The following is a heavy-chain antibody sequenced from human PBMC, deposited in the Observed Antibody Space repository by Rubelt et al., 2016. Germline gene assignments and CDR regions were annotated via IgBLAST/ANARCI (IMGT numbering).Heavy chain of an antibody. Sequence: SLTCAVSGGSISSGGYAWSWIRQAPGKGLEWIGYIYYSGSTYYNPSLKSRVILSVDTSKNQFSLKLSSVTAADTAMYYCARPSSSGSYGYWGQGTLVTVSS. V-gene: IGHV4-30-4*07. D-gene: IGHD1-26*01. CDR1: GGSISSGGYA. CDR3: ARPSSSGSYGY. J-gene: IGHJ4*02. CDR2: IYYSGST.